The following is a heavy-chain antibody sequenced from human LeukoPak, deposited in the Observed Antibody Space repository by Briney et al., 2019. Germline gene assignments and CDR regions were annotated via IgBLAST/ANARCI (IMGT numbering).Heavy chain of an antibody. CDR1: GGTFSSYA. V-gene: IGHV1-69*05. CDR3: ATHVGSTVSQNTDY. CDR2: VIPIFGTA. J-gene: IGHJ4*02. Sequence: SVKVSCKASGGTFSSYAISWVRQAPGQGLEWMGRVIPIFGTANYAQKFQGRVTITTDESTSTAYMELSSLRSEDTAVYYCATHVGSTVSQNTDYWGQGTLVTVSS. D-gene: IGHD4-17*01.